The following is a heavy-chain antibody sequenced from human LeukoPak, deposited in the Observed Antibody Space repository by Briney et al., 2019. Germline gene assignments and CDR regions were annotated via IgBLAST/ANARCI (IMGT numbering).Heavy chain of an antibody. Sequence: ASVKVSCKAPGGTFTSYAISWVRQAPGQGLEWMGGIIPIFGIANYAQKFQGRVTITADKSTSTAYMELSSLRSEDTAVYYCARGPIVVVVAAYFDYWGQGTLVTVSS. V-gene: IGHV1-69*10. D-gene: IGHD2-15*01. CDR2: IIPIFGIA. CDR3: ARGPIVVVVAAYFDY. CDR1: GGTFTSYA. J-gene: IGHJ4*02.